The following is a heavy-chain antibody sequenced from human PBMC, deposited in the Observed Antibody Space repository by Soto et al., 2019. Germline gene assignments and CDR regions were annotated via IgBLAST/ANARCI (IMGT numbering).Heavy chain of an antibody. D-gene: IGHD3-22*01. V-gene: IGHV4-39*01. J-gene: IGHJ4*02. CDR3: ERHSIWLLLSDY. CDR2: IFYSANT. Sequence: SETLSLTCTVSGDSISSSEYNWGWIRQPPGKGLEWIGNIFYSANTHYNPSLKSRVTISVDTSKNQFSLTVGSVTAADTAVYFCERHSIWLLLSDYWGQGTLVTVSS. CDR1: GDSISSSEYN.